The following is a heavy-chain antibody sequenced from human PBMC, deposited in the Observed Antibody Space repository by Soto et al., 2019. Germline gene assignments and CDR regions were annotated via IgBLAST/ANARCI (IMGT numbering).Heavy chain of an antibody. CDR2: ILHTGGT. CDR3: ASVDYGDEVYDY. Sequence: TSETLSLTCAVSGGSISGGGFSGSWIRQPPGKGLEWIGYILHTGGTQYNPSLKSRVSMSVDKSKNQFSLHLTSVTAADTAVYYCASVDYGDEVYDYWGQGTLVTVSS. CDR1: GGSISGGGFS. J-gene: IGHJ4*02. D-gene: IGHD4-17*01. V-gene: IGHV4-30-2*01.